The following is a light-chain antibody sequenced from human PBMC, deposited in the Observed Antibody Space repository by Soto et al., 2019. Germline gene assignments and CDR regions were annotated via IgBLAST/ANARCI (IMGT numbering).Light chain of an antibody. Sequence: EIVLTQSPGTLSLSPGERATLSCRASQSVSSSFLAWYKQKPGQAPMLLIYGASSRATGIPDRFSGSGSGTDFTLTISRLEPEDFAVYYCQQYDSSPWTFGQGTKVEIK. CDR1: QSVSSSF. CDR2: GAS. V-gene: IGKV3-20*01. CDR3: QQYDSSPWT. J-gene: IGKJ1*01.